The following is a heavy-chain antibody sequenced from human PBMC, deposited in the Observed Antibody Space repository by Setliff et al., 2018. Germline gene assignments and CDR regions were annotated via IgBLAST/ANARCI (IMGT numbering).Heavy chain of an antibody. D-gene: IGHD1-26*01. J-gene: IGHJ4*02. V-gene: IGHV3-7*01. CDR2: IKQDGSEK. CDR1: GGSISSSNW. CDR3: ARVGATLSTFDY. Sequence: ETLSLTCTVSGGSISSSNWWSWVRQPPGKGLEWVANIKQDGSEKYYVDSVKGRFTISRDNAKNSLYLQMNSLRAEDTAVYYCARVGATLSTFDYWGQGTLVTVSS.